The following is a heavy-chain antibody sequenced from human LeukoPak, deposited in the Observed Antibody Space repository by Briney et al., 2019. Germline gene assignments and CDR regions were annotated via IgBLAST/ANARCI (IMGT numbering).Heavy chain of an antibody. CDR3: ARDSAAAAGGY. CDR1: GFSVSNNY. J-gene: IGHJ4*02. D-gene: IGHD6-13*01. Sequence: GGSLRLSCAVSGFSVSNNYMTWVCQAPGKGLEWVSIIYSGGSTYYADSVRGRFSISRDNSKNTLYLQMNSLRAEDTAVYYCARDSAAAAGGYWGQGTLVTVSS. CDR2: IYSGGST. V-gene: IGHV3-66*01.